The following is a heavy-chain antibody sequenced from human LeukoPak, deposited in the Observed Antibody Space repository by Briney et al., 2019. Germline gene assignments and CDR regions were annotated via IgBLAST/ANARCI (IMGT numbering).Heavy chain of an antibody. D-gene: IGHD3-22*01. Sequence: PSETLSITCAVYGGSFSGYYWSWIRQPPGNGLEWIGEINHSGSTNYNPSLKSRVTISVDTSKNQFSLKLSSVTAADTAVYYCARGPALRYYYDSSGYKYYFDYWGQGTLVTVSS. V-gene: IGHV4-34*01. CDR1: GGSFSGYY. CDR2: INHSGST. J-gene: IGHJ4*02. CDR3: ARGPALRYYYDSSGYKYYFDY.